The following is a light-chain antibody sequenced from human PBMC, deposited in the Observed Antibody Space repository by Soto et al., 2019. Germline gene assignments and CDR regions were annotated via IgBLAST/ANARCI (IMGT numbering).Light chain of an antibody. CDR2: DSS. J-gene: IGKJ5*01. CDR3: QQFSSSPIT. V-gene: IGKV3-20*01. CDR1: QTVSSTY. Sequence: EIGLTQSPGTLSLSPGERATLSCRTSQTVSSTYFAWYQQRPGQAPRLLFSDSSTRAAGIPDRFSCSGSGRDFTLTISRLEPEDSAVYYCQQFSSSPITFGQGTR.